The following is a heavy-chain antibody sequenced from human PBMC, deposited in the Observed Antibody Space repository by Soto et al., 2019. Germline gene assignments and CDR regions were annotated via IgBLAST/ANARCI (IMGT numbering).Heavy chain of an antibody. V-gene: IGHV1-3*01. D-gene: IGHD3-10*01. CDR3: ARSITMVSSGYYYYYMDV. CDR2: INAGNGNT. CDR1: GYTFTSYA. J-gene: IGHJ6*03. Sequence: GSVKVSRKGSGYTFTSYAIHLARPAPGQGLEWMGWINAGNGNTKYSQKFQGRVTITRDTSASTAHMELSSLRSEDTAVYYCARSITMVSSGYYYYYMDVWGKGTTVTVSS.